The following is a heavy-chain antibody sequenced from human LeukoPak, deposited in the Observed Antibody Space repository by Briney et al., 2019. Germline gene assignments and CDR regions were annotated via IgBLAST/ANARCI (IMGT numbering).Heavy chain of an antibody. J-gene: IGHJ6*02. CDR1: GYTFTSYD. CDR2: MNPNSGNT. CDR3: ARGGTMSPPNYYYYYGMDV. V-gene: IGHV1-8*01. Sequence: ASVKVSCKASGYTFTSYDINWVRQATGQGLEWMGWMNPNSGNTGYAQKFQGRVTMTRNTSISTAYMELSSLRSEDTAVYYCARGGTMSPPNYYYYYGMDVWGQGTTVTVSS. D-gene: IGHD3-3*01.